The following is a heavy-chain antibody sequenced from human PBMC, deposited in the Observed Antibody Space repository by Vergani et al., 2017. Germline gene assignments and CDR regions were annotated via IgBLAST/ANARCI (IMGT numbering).Heavy chain of an antibody. J-gene: IGHJ5*02. Sequence: EVQLVESGGGLIQPGGSLRLSCAASGFTVSSNYMSWVRQAPGKGQEWVSAISGSGGRTYYADSVKGRFTISRDNSKNTMYLQMNSLRAEDTAVYYCAADPGGSSGYYPSWGQGTLVTVSS. CDR3: AADPGGSSGYYPS. CDR2: ISGSGGRT. D-gene: IGHD3-22*01. V-gene: IGHV3-23*04. CDR1: GFTVSSNY.